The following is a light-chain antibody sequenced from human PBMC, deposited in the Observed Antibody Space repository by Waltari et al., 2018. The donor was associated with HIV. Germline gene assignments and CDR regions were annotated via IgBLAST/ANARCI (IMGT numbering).Light chain of an antibody. Sequence: QSALTQPASVSGSPGQSITIPCTGTSSDVGGYNYVSWYQQHQGKAPKLMIYHVSNRPSGVSNRFSGSKSGNTASLTISGLQAEDEADYYCTSYTSSNTLVIFGGGTKLTVL. CDR2: HVS. V-gene: IGLV2-14*03. CDR1: SSDVGGYNY. J-gene: IGLJ2*01. CDR3: TSYTSSNTLVI.